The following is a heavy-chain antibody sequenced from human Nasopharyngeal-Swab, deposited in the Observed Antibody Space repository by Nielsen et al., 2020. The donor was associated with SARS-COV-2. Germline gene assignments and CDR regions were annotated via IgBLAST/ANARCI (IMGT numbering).Heavy chain of an antibody. V-gene: IGHV3-23*01. CDR2: ISGGGDST. CDR3: AKANTRDFDY. J-gene: IGHJ4*02. CDR1: GFSFNSFA. Sequence: GGSLRLSCAASGFSFNSFAMSWVRQAPGKGLEWVSGISGGGDSTHYADSVKGRFTISRDNSRKTLYLQMNSLGAEDTAVYHCAKANTRDFDYWGQGTLVTVSS.